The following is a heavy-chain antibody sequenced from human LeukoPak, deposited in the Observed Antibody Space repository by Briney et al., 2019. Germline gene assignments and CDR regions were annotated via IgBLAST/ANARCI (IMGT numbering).Heavy chain of an antibody. J-gene: IGHJ4*02. CDR3: ARELTTYYDFPYYFDY. CDR2: IYHSGST. D-gene: IGHD3-3*01. V-gene: IGHV4-4*02. Sequence: PSGTLSLTCAVSGGSISSSNWWSWVRQPPGKGLEWIGEIYHSGSTNYNPSLKSRVTISVDKSKNQFSLKLSSVTAADTAVYYCARELTTYYDFPYYFDYWGQGTLVTVSS. CDR1: GGSISSSNW.